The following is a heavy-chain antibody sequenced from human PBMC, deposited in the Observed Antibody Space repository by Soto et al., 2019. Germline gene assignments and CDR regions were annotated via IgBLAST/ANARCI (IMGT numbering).Heavy chain of an antibody. D-gene: IGHD3-22*01. V-gene: IGHV4-59*01. CDR1: AGSITTSY. J-gene: IGHJ5*02. CDR3: ASSGIVGREVNTWFDP. Sequence: SETLSLTCTVSAGSITTSYWSWIRQPLGKALEWIGYISYRGSTNYNPSLKSRRTISIDTSKSQISLKLTSMTTADTAVYYCASSGIVGREVNTWFDPWGQGTLVTVSS. CDR2: ISYRGST.